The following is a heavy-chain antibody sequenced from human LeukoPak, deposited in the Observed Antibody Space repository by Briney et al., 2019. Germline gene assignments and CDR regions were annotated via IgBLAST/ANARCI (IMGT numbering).Heavy chain of an antibody. CDR3: ARDGGYCSGGSCHDTFDL. D-gene: IGHD2-15*01. CDR1: GFTFSDAW. J-gene: IGHJ3*01. V-gene: IGHV3-30-3*01. CDR2: ISYDGSNK. Sequence: GGSLRLSCAASGFTFSDAWMSWVRQAPGKGLEWVAVISYDGSNKYYADSVKGRFTISRDNSKNTLYLQMNSLRAEDTAVYYCARDGGYCSGGSCHDTFDLWGQGTMVTVSS.